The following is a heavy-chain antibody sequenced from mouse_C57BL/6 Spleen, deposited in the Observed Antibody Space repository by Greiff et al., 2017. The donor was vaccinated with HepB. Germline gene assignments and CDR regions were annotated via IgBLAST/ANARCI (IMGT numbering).Heavy chain of an antibody. J-gene: IGHJ4*01. CDR3: ARHPGAMDY. V-gene: IGHV5-9*01. CDR1: GFTFSSYT. CDR2: ISGGGGNT. Sequence: EVQRVESGGGLVKPGGSLKLSCAASGFTFSSYTMSWVRQTPEKRLEWVATISGGGGNTYYPDSVKGRFTISRDNAKNTLYLQMSSLRSEDTALYYCARHPGAMDYWGQGTSVTVSS.